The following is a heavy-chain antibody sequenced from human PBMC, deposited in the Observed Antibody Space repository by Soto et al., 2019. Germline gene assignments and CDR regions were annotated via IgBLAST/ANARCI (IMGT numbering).Heavy chain of an antibody. V-gene: IGHV4-31*03. CDR3: ARERLISTIAPNNWFDP. Sequence: SETLSLTCTVSGGSISSGGYYWSWIRQHPGKGLEWIGYIYYSGSTYYNPSLKSRVTISVDTSKNQFSLKLSSVTAADTAVYYCARERLISTIAPNNWFDPWGQGTLVTVSS. CDR2: IYYSGST. J-gene: IGHJ5*02. CDR1: GGSISSGGYY. D-gene: IGHD2-21*01.